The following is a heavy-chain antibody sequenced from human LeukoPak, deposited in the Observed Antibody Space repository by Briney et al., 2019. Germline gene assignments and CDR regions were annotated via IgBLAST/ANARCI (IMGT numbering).Heavy chain of an antibody. CDR2: MSPNSGDT. Sequence: ASVKVSCKASGYTFTSYDFNWVRQATGQRPEWMGWMSPNSGDTGYAQKFQGRVTITRDTSASTAYMELSSLRSEDAAVYYCARPVMYSSGPFDYWGQGTLVTVSS. V-gene: IGHV1-8*01. CDR1: GYTFTSYD. D-gene: IGHD6-19*01. CDR3: ARPVMYSSGPFDY. J-gene: IGHJ4*02.